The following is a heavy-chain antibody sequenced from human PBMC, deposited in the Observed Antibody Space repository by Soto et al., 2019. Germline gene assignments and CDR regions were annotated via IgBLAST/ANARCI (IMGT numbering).Heavy chain of an antibody. CDR1: GFTFSNYW. CDR2: IKQDGSEI. Sequence: EVQLVESGGGLVQPGGSLRLSCAASGFTFSNYWMSWVRQAPGKGLEWVANIKQDGSEIHYVDSVKGRFTISRDNADNSLYLQMNNLRADDTAVYYCARTYPSTARDFDCWGQGTLVTVSS. CDR3: ARTYPSTARDFDC. V-gene: IGHV3-7*05. D-gene: IGHD6-6*01. J-gene: IGHJ4*02.